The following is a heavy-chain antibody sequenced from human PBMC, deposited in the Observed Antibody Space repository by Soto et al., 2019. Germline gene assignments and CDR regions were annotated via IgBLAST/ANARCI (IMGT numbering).Heavy chain of an antibody. D-gene: IGHD3-10*01. J-gene: IGHJ4*02. CDR1: GFTFSSYA. CDR3: ARPFYGSGHYLLSGIDF. Sequence: QVQLVESGGGVVQPGRSLRLSCAASGFTFSSYAMHWVRQAPGEGLKWLTYISFDGSSEYYADSVKGRFTVSRDNSKETLYLQINSLRAEDTAVYYCARPFYGSGHYLLSGIDFWGLGTLVTGSS. V-gene: IGHV3-30*04. CDR2: ISFDGSSE.